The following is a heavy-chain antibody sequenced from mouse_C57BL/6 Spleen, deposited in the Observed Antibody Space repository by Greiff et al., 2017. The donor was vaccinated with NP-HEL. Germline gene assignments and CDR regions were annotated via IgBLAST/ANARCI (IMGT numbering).Heavy chain of an antibody. CDR2: IYPGDGDT. CDR1: GYAFSSSW. V-gene: IGHV1-82*01. D-gene: IGHD2-4*01. J-gene: IGHJ4*01. Sequence: VQLQQSGPELVKPGASVKISCKASGYAFSSSWMNWVKQRPGKGLEWIGRIYPGDGDTNYNGKFKGKATLTADKSSSTAYMQLSSLTSEDSAVYFCARDDYDDGYAMDYWGQGTSVTVSS. CDR3: ARDDYDDGYAMDY.